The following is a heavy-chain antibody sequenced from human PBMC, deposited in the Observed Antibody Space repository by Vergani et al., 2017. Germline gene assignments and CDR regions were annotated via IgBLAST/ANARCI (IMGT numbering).Heavy chain of an antibody. D-gene: IGHD2-8*01. CDR2: IKSKTDGGTT. CDR1: GFIFNNAW. CDR3: ARGYCTNSICRGKVDS. V-gene: IGHV3-15*01. J-gene: IGHJ4*02. Sequence: EVQLVESGGGLVKPGGSLRLSCEASGFIFNNAWMSWVRQAPGKGLEYIGRIKSKTDGGTTDYAAPVKGRFTISRDDSKNTLYLQMNSLRAEDTAVYYCARGYCTNSICRGKVDSWGQGTLVTVSS.